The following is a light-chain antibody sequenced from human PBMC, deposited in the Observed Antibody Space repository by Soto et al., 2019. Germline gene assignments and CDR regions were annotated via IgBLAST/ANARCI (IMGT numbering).Light chain of an antibody. CDR3: QQCYSTPYT. V-gene: IGKV4-1*01. CDR1: QSVLYSSNDKNY. CDR2: WVS. J-gene: IGKJ2*01. Sequence: DIVMTQSPDSLAVSLGERATINCSSTQSVLYSSNDKNYLAWYQQKAGQPPKLLIYWVSTRESGVPDRFSGGGSGTHFTLTISSLQAEDVAVYYCQQCYSTPYTFGQGTKLEIK.